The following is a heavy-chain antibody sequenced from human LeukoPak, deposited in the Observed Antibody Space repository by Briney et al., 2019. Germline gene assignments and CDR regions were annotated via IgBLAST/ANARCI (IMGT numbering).Heavy chain of an antibody. D-gene: IGHD3-22*01. CDR2: INPSGGST. CDR1: GYTFTSYY. V-gene: IGHV1-46*01. CDR3: ARKPSSGPLDY. Sequence: PSVKVSCKPSGYTFTSYYMHWVRQAPGQGLEWMGIINPSGGSTSYAQKFQGRVTMTRDTSTSTVYMELSSLRSEDTAVYYCARKPSSGPLDYWGQGTLVTVSS. J-gene: IGHJ4*02.